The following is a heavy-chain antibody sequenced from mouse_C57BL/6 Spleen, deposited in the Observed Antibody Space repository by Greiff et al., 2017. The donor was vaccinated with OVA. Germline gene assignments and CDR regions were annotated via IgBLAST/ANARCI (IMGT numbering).Heavy chain of an antibody. V-gene: IGHV1-50*01. J-gene: IGHJ3*01. D-gene: IGHD1-1*01. CDR3: ASYYYGSSYGFAY. CDR2: IDPSDSYT. CDR1: GYTFTSYW. Sequence: QVQLQQPGAELVKPGASVKLSCKASGYTFTSYWMQWVKQRPGQGLEWIGEIDPSDSYTNYNQKLKGKATLTVDTSSSTAYMQLSSLTSEDSAVYYCASYYYGSSYGFAYWGQGTLVTVSA.